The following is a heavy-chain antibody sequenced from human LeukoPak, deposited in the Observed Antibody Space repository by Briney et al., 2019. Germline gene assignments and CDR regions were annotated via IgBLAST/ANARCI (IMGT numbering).Heavy chain of an antibody. CDR2: IYSGGTT. Sequence: GGSLRLSCAASGFTVNNNYMTWVRQAPGKGLEWVSVIYSGGTTYYADSAKGRFTISRGNSKNTLYLQMNSLRVDDTAVYYCARDPGIRNGMDVWGQGTTVTVSS. CDR3: ARDPGIRNGMDV. V-gene: IGHV3-53*01. D-gene: IGHD2/OR15-2a*01. J-gene: IGHJ6*02. CDR1: GFTVNNNY.